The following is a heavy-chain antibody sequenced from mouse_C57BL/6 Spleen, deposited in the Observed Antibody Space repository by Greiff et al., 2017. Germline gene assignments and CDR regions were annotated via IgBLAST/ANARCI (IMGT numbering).Heavy chain of an antibody. CDR3: ARGTTGTGYFDY. V-gene: IGHV5-6*01. CDR1: GFTFSSYG. CDR2: ISSGGSYT. D-gene: IGHD4-1*02. J-gene: IGHJ2*01. Sequence: EVQVVESGGDLVKPGGSLKLSCAASGFTFSSYGMSWVRQTPDKRLEWVATISSGGSYTYYPDSVKGRFTISRDNAKNTLYLQMSSLKSEDTAMYYCARGTTGTGYFDYWGQGTTLTVSS.